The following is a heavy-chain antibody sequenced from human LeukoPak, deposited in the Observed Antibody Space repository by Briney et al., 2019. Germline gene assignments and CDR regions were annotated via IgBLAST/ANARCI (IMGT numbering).Heavy chain of an antibody. J-gene: IGHJ6*02. CDR1: GFTFSSYG. CDR3: ARDLTSGDTASYYYYYGMDV. CDR2: IWYDGSNK. D-gene: IGHD5-18*01. Sequence: QPGRSLRLSCAASGFTFSSYGMHWVRQAPGKGLEWVAVIWYDGSNKYYADSVKGRFTISRDNSKNTLYLQMNSLRAEDTAVYYCARDLTSGDTASYYYYYGMDVWGQGTTVTVSS. V-gene: IGHV3-33*01.